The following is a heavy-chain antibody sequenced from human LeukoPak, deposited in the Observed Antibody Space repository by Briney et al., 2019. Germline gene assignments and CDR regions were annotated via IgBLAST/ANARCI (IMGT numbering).Heavy chain of an antibody. J-gene: IGHJ4*02. CDR3: AREGQQLAIDY. CDR2: ISAYNGNT. CDR1: GYTFTSYG. V-gene: IGHV1-18*01. D-gene: IGHD6-13*01. Sequence: GASVKVSCKASGYTFTSYGISWVRQAPGQGLEWMGWISAYNGNTNYAQKLQGRVTMTRDTSISTAYMELSRLRSDDTAVYYCAREGQQLAIDYWGQGTLVTVSS.